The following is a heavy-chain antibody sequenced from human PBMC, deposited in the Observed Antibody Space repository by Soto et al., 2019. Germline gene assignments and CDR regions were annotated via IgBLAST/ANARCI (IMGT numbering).Heavy chain of an antibody. V-gene: IGHV3-20*04. CDR3: ARENYYGSGSHPPNFDY. CDR1: GFIFDDYS. D-gene: IGHD3-10*01. J-gene: IGHJ4*02. Sequence: EVQLVESGGGLVRPGGSLRLSCAASGFIFDDYSLSWVRQAPGKGLEWVSTINWMDASIGYSASVKGRFTISRDSAKKSLYLQMNSLRAEDTAFYYCARENYYGSGSHPPNFDYWGQGTLVTVSS. CDR2: INWMDASI.